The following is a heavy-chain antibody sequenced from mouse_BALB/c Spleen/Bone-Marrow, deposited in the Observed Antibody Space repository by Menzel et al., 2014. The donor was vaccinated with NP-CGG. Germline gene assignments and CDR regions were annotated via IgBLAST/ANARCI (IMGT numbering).Heavy chain of an antibody. Sequence: LVKPGASVKLSCKASGNTFTSYDINWVRQRPEQGLEWIGWIFPGDSTTKYXXXXKGKATLTTDKSSSTVHMQLSRLTSEDSAVYFCVRSRLRDWYFDVWGAGTTVTISS. J-gene: IGHJ1*01. CDR1: GNTFTSYD. V-gene: IGHV1S56*01. D-gene: IGHD1-2*01. CDR2: IFPGDSTT. CDR3: VRSRLRDWYFDV.